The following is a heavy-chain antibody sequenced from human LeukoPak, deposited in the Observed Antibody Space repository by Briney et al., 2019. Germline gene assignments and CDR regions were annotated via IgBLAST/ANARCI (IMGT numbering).Heavy chain of an antibody. CDR3: TTGGGLLFDY. CDR2: INQDGSDT. CDR1: GFTFTNHW. V-gene: IGHV3-7*05. J-gene: IGHJ4*02. Sequence: GGSLRLSCAASGFTFTNHWMSWIRQAPGKGLEWVANINQDGSDTYYVDSVKGRFTMSRDNAKSSLYLQMNSLRAEDTAVYYCTTGGGLLFDYWGQGTLVTVSS. D-gene: IGHD2-15*01.